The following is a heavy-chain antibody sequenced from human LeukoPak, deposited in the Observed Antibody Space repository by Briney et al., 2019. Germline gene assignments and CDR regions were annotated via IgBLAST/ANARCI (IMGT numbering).Heavy chain of an antibody. J-gene: IGHJ4*02. D-gene: IGHD4-17*01. V-gene: IGHV3-48*03. CDR3: ARERIYGDYFDY. CDR2: ISSSGNTI. CDR1: GFTFSSYE. Sequence: GGSLRLSCAASGFTFSSYEFNWVRQVPGKGLEWVSYISSSGNTIYYADSVKGRFTVSRDNAKNSLFLQMNGLRAEDMAIYYCARERIYGDYFDYWGQGALVTVSS.